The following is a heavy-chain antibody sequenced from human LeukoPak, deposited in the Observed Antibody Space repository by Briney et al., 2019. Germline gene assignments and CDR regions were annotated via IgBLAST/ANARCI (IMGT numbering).Heavy chain of an antibody. Sequence: ASVKVSCKASGYTFTSYYMHWVRQAPGQGLEWMGWINPNSGGTNYAQKFQGRVTMTRDTSISTAYMELSRLRSDDTAVYYCARAGDSSSWDNWFDPWGQGTLVTVSS. D-gene: IGHD6-13*01. CDR3: ARAGDSSSWDNWFDP. CDR1: GYTFTSYY. V-gene: IGHV1-2*02. CDR2: INPNSGGT. J-gene: IGHJ5*02.